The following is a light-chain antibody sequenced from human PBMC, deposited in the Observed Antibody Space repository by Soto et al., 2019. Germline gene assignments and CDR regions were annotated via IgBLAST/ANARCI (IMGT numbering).Light chain of an antibody. V-gene: IGKV3-20*01. Sequence: DIVLTQSPGTLSLSPGERATLSCRASQSVSSSDLAWYQQKPGQAPRLLIYGASRGATGIPDRFSGSGSGIDFTLTISRLEPEDFAVYYCQHYGSSRTFGQGTKVEIK. J-gene: IGKJ1*01. CDR1: QSVSSSD. CDR2: GAS. CDR3: QHYGSSRT.